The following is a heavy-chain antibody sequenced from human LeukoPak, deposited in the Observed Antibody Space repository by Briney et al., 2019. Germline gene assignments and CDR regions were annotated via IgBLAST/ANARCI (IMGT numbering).Heavy chain of an antibody. D-gene: IGHD4-17*01. CDR2: IRSKANSYAT. CDR1: GFTLSGSA. Sequence: GGSLRLSCAASGFTLSGSAMPWVRQASGKGLEWVGRIRSKANSYATAYAASVKGRFTISRDDSKNTAYLQMNSLKTEDTAVYYCTSPSWAVTTYYYYGMDVWGQGTTVTVSS. CDR3: TSPSWAVTTYYYYGMDV. V-gene: IGHV3-73*01. J-gene: IGHJ6*02.